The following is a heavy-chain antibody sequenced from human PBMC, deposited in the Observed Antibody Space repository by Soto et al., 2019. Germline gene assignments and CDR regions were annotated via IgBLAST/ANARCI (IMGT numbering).Heavy chain of an antibody. J-gene: IGHJ4*02. V-gene: IGHV2-5*02. CDR3: ARKNSGTYALDY. Sequence: SGPTLVNPTQTLTLTCTFSGFSLSASGVGVGWFRQPPGKALEWLAVIYWDDTKTYSPSLESRLTVTKDTSKNQVVLTTTNMDPVDTATYCCARKNSGTYALDYWGQGVLVTVSS. CDR2: IYWDDTK. D-gene: IGHD1-26*01. CDR1: GFSLSASGVG.